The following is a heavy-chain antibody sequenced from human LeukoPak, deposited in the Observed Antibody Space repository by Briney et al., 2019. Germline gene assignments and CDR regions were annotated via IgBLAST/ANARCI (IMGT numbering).Heavy chain of an antibody. CDR2: NNHSGST. J-gene: IGHJ4*02. D-gene: IGHD1-20*01. CDR1: GGSIDSSSYY. Sequence: PSETLSLTCTVSGGSIDSSSYYWSWIRQPPGKGLEWMGENNHSGSTNYNPSLKSPVTISVDKSKNQFSLKLTSVTAADAAVYYCARAGMYNWNDRIDYWGQGTLVTVSS. V-gene: IGHV4-61*05. CDR3: ARAGMYNWNDRIDY.